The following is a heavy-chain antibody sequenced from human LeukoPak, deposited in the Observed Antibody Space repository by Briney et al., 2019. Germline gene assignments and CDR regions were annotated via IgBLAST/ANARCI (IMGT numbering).Heavy chain of an antibody. CDR2: IYYSGST. CDR3: ARRGGTAAGNYFDY. V-gene: IGHV4-39*01. Sequence: SETLSLTCTVSGDSISSSSYYWGWIRQPPGKGLEWIGSIYYSGSTYYNPSLKSRVTISVDTSKNQFSLKLSSVTAADTAVYFCARRGGTAAGNYFDYWGQGILVTVSS. CDR1: GDSISSSSYY. J-gene: IGHJ4*02. D-gene: IGHD6-13*01.